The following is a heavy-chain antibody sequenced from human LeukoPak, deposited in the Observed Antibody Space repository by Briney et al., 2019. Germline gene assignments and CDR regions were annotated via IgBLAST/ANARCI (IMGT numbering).Heavy chain of an antibody. Sequence: PSETLSLTCTVSGGSISSSSYYWGWIRQPPGKGLEWTGSIYYSGSTYYNPPLKSRVTISVDTSKKQFSLKLSSVTAADTAVYYCGSLRAYDSSGLDYWGEGTLVTVSS. CDR3: GSLRAYDSSGLDY. D-gene: IGHD3-22*01. J-gene: IGHJ4*01. CDR2: IYYSGST. CDR1: GGSISSSSYY. V-gene: IGHV4-39*01.